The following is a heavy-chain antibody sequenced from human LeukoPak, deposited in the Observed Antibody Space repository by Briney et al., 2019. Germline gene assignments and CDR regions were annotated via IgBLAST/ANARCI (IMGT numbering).Heavy chain of an antibody. CDR3: ARGGATVTTRADY. Sequence: ASVKVSCKASGYTFTGYYMHWVRQAPGQGLEWMGWIDPNSGGTNYAQKFQGWVTMTRDTSISTAYMELSRLRSDDTAVYYCARGGATVTTRADYWGQGTLVTVSS. D-gene: IGHD4-17*01. CDR2: IDPNSGGT. J-gene: IGHJ4*02. CDR1: GYTFTGYY. V-gene: IGHV1-2*04.